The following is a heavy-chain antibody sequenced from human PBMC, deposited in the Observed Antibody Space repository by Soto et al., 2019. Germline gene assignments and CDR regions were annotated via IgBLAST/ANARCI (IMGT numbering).Heavy chain of an antibody. Sequence: QVQLVQSGAEVKKPGSSVNVSCKTSGGTFGNSAVTWVRQAPGQGLEWLGGIVPMFGTANYAQKFQGRVTITAXXXTXPAYMELNSLKTDDTAVYYCARDGDPQSAFWSGPLGGGRFDPWGQGTLVTVSS. J-gene: IGHJ5*02. CDR1: GGTFGNSA. CDR3: ARDGDPQSAFWSGPLGGGRFDP. CDR2: IVPMFGTA. D-gene: IGHD3-3*01. V-gene: IGHV1-69*12.